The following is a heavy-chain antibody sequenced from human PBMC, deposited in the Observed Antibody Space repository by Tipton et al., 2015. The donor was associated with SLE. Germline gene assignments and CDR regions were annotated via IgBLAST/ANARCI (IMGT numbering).Heavy chain of an antibody. D-gene: IGHD6-13*01. CDR1: GYYISSYY. CDR2: IYYSGST. CDR3: ARDKSSSWYYFDY. Sequence: TLSLTCTVSGYYISSYYWSWIRQPPGKGLEWIGYIYYSGSTNYNPSLKSRVTISVDTSKNQFSLKLSSVTAADTAVYYCARDKSSSWYYFDYWGQGTLVTVSS. J-gene: IGHJ4*02. V-gene: IGHV4-59*01.